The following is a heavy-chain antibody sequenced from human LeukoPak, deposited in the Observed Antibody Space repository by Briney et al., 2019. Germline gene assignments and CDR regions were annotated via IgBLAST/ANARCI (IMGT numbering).Heavy chain of an antibody. J-gene: IGHJ6*03. V-gene: IGHV4-38-2*01. D-gene: IGHD3-10*01. CDR1: GYSISSGYY. CDR2: IDRTGNR. Sequence: PSETLSLTCAVSGYSISSGYYWGWIRQPPGKGLEWIARIDRTGNRYYNPPLKSRVTISVDTSKNQLSLKLTSLTAADTAIYYCARVGNYYGLGSFGASHYYYMDVWGKGTTVTVSS. CDR3: ARVGNYYGLGSFGASHYYYMDV.